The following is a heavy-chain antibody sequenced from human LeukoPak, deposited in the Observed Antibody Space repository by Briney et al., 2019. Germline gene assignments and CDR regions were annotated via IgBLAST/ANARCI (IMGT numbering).Heavy chain of an antibody. J-gene: IGHJ6*03. Sequence: SVKVSCKASGYTFTSYGISWVRQAPGQGLEWMGWISAYNGNTNYAQKLQGRVTMTTDTSTSTAYMELRSLRSDDTAVYYCARDSLYCSSTSCLTYYYYYYMDVWGKGTTVTVSS. CDR2: ISAYNGNT. D-gene: IGHD2-2*01. V-gene: IGHV1-18*01. CDR3: ARDSLYCSSTSCLTYYYYYYMDV. CDR1: GYTFTSYG.